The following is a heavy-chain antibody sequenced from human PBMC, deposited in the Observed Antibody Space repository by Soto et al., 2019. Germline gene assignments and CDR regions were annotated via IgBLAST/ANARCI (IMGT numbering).Heavy chain of an antibody. D-gene: IGHD3-22*01. CDR1: GGSISSYY. CDR3: ARVDYYDSSGYYFDY. J-gene: IGHJ4*02. CDR2: IYSSGST. Sequence: PSETLSLTCTVSGGSISSYYWSWIRQPAGKGLEWIGRIYSSGSTNYNPSLKSRVTMSVDTSKNQFSLKLSSVTAADTAVYYCARVDYYDSSGYYFDYWGQGTLVTVSS. V-gene: IGHV4-4*07.